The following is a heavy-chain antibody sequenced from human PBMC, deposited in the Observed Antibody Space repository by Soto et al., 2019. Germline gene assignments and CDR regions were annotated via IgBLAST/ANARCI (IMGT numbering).Heavy chain of an antibody. Sequence: VGSLRLSCAASGFTFSSYGMHWVRQAPGKGLEWVAVIWYDGSNKYYADSVKGRFTISRDNSKNTLYLQMNSLRAEDTAVYYCARLLGDYSNDYWGQGTLVTVS. CDR1: GFTFSSYG. V-gene: IGHV3-33*01. D-gene: IGHD4-4*01. CDR3: ARLLGDYSNDY. CDR2: IWYDGSNK. J-gene: IGHJ4*02.